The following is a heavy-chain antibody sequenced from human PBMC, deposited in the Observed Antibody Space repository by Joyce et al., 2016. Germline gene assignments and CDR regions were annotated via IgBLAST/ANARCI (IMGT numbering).Heavy chain of an antibody. D-gene: IGHD3/OR15-3a*01. Sequence: QLQLQESGPGLVRPSETLSVTCTVSGGTVSSTTQYWGWIRQPPGKGLEWIGSLYYSGSDYHNPARNSRGSIAVDTSKNKFFLKLTSVTAADTAVDFGARRSQDDYWTGVRWYFDLWGRGTLVTVSS. CDR2: LYYSGSD. CDR3: ARRSQDDYWTGVRWYFDL. J-gene: IGHJ2*01. CDR1: GGTVSSTTQY. V-gene: IGHV4-39*01.